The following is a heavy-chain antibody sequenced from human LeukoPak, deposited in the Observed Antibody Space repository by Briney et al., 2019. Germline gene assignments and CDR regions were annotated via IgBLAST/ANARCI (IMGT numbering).Heavy chain of an antibody. D-gene: IGHD3-3*01. CDR2: IIPILGIA. CDR3: ARGRTITIFGVVISYGMDV. Sequence: SVKVSCKASGGTFSSYAISWVRQAPGQGLEWMGRIIPILGIANYAQKFQGRVTITADKSTSTAYMELSSLRSEDTAVYYCARGRTITIFGVVISYGMDVWGQGTTVTVSS. CDR1: GGTFSSYA. V-gene: IGHV1-69*04. J-gene: IGHJ6*02.